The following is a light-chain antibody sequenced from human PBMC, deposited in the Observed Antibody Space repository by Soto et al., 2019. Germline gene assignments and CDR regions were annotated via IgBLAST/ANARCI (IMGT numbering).Light chain of an antibody. Sequence: EIVLTQSPGTLSLSPGERATLSCRASQSVSSSYLAWYQQKPGQAPRLLIYGASSRATGIPDRFSGSGSGTDFTLTVSRLEPEDFAVYYCQQYHWAPDTFGQGTRLENK. CDR1: QSVSSSY. J-gene: IGKJ5*01. V-gene: IGKV3-20*01. CDR2: GAS. CDR3: QQYHWAPDT.